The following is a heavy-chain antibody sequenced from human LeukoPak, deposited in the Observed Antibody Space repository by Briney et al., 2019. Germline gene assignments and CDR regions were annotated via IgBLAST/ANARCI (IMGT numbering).Heavy chain of an antibody. D-gene: IGHD6-19*01. J-gene: IGHJ4*02. CDR2: ISTYNGDT. V-gene: IGHV1-18*01. Sequence: ASVKVSCKASGFSFTRYAISWVRQAPGQGLEWMGWISTYNGDTNYAQKFQGRATMTTDTSTSTAYMEVRSLRSDDTAVYYCARDPSNTSGRYAYFDYWGQGTLVTVSS. CDR1: GFSFTRYA. CDR3: ARDPSNTSGRYAYFDY.